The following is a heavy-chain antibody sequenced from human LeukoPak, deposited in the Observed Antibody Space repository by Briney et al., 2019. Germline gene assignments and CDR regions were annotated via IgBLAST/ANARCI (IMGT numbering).Heavy chain of an antibody. D-gene: IGHD3-10*01. V-gene: IGHV4-38-2*01. CDR1: GYSISSGYY. Sequence: PSETLSLTCAVSGYSISSGYYWGWIRQPPGKGLEWIGSIYHSGSTYYNPSLKSRVTISVDTSKNQFSLKLSSVTAADTAVYYCASFARYYGSGSYSPQTAFDYWGQGTLVTVSS. CDR2: IYHSGST. CDR3: ASFARYYGSGSYSPQTAFDY. J-gene: IGHJ4*02.